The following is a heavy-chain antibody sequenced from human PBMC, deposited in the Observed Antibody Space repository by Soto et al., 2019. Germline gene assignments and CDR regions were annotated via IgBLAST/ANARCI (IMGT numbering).Heavy chain of an antibody. CDR2: IYWDDDK. J-gene: IGHJ4*02. CDR3: AHSIAAAGDTPPFDY. Sequence: QITLKESGPTLVKPSQTLTLTCTFSGFSLSTSGVGVGWIRQPPGKALEWLALIYWDDDKRYSPSLKSRLTITNDTSKNQVVLTMTNMDPVDTATYYCAHSIAAAGDTPPFDYWGQGTLVTVSS. D-gene: IGHD6-13*01. V-gene: IGHV2-5*02. CDR1: GFSLSTSGVG.